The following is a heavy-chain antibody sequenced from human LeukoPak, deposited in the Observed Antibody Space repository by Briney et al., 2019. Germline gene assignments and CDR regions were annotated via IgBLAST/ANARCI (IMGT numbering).Heavy chain of an antibody. Sequence: GGSLRLSCAASGFTFSNAWMSWVRQAPGKGLEWVGRIKSKTDGGTTDYAAPVKGGFTISRDDSKNTLYLQMNSLKTEDTAVYYCTTDYYGSGSYYSYFDYWGQGTLVTVSS. D-gene: IGHD3-10*01. CDR2: IKSKTDGGTT. J-gene: IGHJ4*02. V-gene: IGHV3-15*01. CDR3: TTDYYGSGSYYSYFDY. CDR1: GFTFSNAW.